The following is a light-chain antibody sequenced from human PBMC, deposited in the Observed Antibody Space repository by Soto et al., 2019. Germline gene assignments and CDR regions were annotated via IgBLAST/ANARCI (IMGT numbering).Light chain of an antibody. Sequence: QSALTQPPSASGSPGQSVTISCTGTSSDVGDYNYVSWYQQHPGKAPKLMIYEVSKRPSGVPDRFSGSKFGNTASLTVSGLQAEDEADYYCSSYAGKGVFGGGTKLTVL. CDR2: EVS. J-gene: IGLJ2*01. CDR1: SSDVGDYNY. CDR3: SSYAGKGV. V-gene: IGLV2-8*01.